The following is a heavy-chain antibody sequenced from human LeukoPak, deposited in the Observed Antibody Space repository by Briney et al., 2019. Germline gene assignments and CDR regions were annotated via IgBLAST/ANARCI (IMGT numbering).Heavy chain of an antibody. CDR3: ARPDLAAAAPEYFQH. V-gene: IGHV5-51*01. Sequence: GESLKISCKGSGYSFTSYWIGWVRQMPRKGLEWMGIIYPGDSDTRYSPSFQGQVTISADKSISTAYLQWSSLKASDTAMYYCARPDLAAAAPEYFQHWGQGTLVTVSS. J-gene: IGHJ1*01. D-gene: IGHD6-13*01. CDR2: IYPGDSDT. CDR1: GYSFTSYW.